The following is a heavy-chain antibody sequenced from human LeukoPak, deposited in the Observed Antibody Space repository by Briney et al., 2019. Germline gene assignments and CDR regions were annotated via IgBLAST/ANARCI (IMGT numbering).Heavy chain of an antibody. CDR2: IIPIFGTA. D-gene: IGHD2-2*02. V-gene: IGHV1-69*05. CDR1: GGTFSSYA. J-gene: IGHJ4*02. CDR3: ARDSETPATAISDY. Sequence: SVKVSCKASGGTFSSYAISWVRLAPGQGLEWMGRIIPIFGTANYAQKFQGRVTITTDESTSTAYMELSSLRSEDTAVYYCARDSETPATAISDYWGQGTLVTVSS.